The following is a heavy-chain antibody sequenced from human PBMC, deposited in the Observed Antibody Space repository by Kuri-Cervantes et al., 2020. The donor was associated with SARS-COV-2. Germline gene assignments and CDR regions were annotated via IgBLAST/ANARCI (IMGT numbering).Heavy chain of an antibody. CDR1: GFSLQTPGVG. V-gene: IGHV2-5*02. CDR3: ARTSRACTGCSCYAVRGHYYYMDV. CDR2: IYWDDDK. J-gene: IGHJ6*03. Sequence: SGPTLVKPTQNVTLTDYFAGFSLQTPGVGVGWIRQPPGKALEWLALIYWDDDKRYRPTLESRLSISMHTSKNAVVLTLTNVDPADKGTYYCARTSRACTGCSCYAVRGHYYYMDVWGTGTTVTVSS. D-gene: IGHD2-15*01.